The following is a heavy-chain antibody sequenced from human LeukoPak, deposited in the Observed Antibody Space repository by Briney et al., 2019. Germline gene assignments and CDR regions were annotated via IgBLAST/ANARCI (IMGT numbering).Heavy chain of an antibody. V-gene: IGHV4-30-2*01. CDR3: ARTYCSSTSCYDGNYYYYGMDV. D-gene: IGHD2-2*01. J-gene: IGHJ6*04. CDR2: IYHSGST. Sequence: SETLSLTCAVSGGSISSGGYSWSWIRQPPGTGLEWIGYIYHSGSTYYNPPLKSRVTISVDRSKNQFSLKLSSVTAADTAVYYCARTYCSSTSCYDGNYYYYGMDVWGKGTTVTVSS. CDR1: GGSISSGGYS.